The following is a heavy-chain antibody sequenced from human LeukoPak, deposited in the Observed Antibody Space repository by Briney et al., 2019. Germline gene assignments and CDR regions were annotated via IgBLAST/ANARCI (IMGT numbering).Heavy chain of an antibody. CDR3: AKDRYDSSEGWIDY. CDR2: ISYDGSNK. V-gene: IGHV3-30*04. J-gene: IGHJ4*02. Sequence: GGSLTLSCAASGFTFSSYAMHWVRQAPGKGLEGVAVISYDGSNKYYADSVKGRFTISRDNSKDTLYLQMNSLRAEDTAVYYCAKDRYDSSEGWIDYWGQGTLVTVSS. D-gene: IGHD3-22*01. CDR1: GFTFSSYA.